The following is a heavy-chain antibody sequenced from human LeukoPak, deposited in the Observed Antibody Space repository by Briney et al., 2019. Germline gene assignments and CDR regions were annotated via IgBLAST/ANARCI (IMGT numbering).Heavy chain of an antibody. V-gene: IGHV3-53*01. CDR2: IYSGGST. D-gene: IGHD3-16*01. CDR1: GFTVSSNY. CDR3: VTRLA. Sequence: GGSLRLSCAASGFTVSSNYMSWVRQAPGKGLDWVSMIYSGGSTNYADSVKGRFTISRDSSKNALYLQMNSLRAEDTAVYYCVTRLAWGQGTLVTVSS. J-gene: IGHJ5*02.